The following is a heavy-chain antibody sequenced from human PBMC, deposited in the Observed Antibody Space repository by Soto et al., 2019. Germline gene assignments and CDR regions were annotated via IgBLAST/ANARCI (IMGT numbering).Heavy chain of an antibody. Sequence: ASVKVSCKASGYTFTDYYMHWVRQSPGQGLEWMGWISSYNGFTHYAPKFQGRVTMTRDTSTNTAFMELSRLRSDDSAMYYCARDRVHDSGGYYPYWGLGTLVTVSS. CDR2: ISSYNGFT. CDR3: ARDRVHDSGGYYPY. CDR1: GYTFTDYY. D-gene: IGHD3-10*01. J-gene: IGHJ4*02. V-gene: IGHV1-2*02.